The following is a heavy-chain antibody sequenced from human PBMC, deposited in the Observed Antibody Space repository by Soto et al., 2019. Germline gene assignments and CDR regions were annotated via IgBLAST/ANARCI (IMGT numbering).Heavy chain of an antibody. Sequence: GGSLRLSCAASGFTFSSYAMSWVRQAPGKGLEWVSAISGSGGSTYYADSVKGRFTISRDNSKNTLYLQMNSLRAEDTAVYYCAKQNDYGDYRAHFFDYWGQGTLVTVSS. V-gene: IGHV3-23*01. D-gene: IGHD4-17*01. J-gene: IGHJ4*02. CDR1: GFTFSSYA. CDR3: AKQNDYGDYRAHFFDY. CDR2: ISGSGGST.